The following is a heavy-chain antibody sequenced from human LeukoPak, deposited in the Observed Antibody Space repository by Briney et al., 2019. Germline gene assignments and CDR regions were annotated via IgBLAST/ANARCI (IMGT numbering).Heavy chain of an antibody. Sequence: SETLSLTCTVSGGSISTYYWSWIRQPPGKGLEWIGYIYYSGNTNYNPSLKSRVTISVDTSKNQFSLKLSSVTAADTAVYYCARLAGIAVAGTWWFDPWGQGTLVTVSS. CDR3: ARLAGIAVAGTWWFDP. CDR2: IYYSGNT. D-gene: IGHD6-19*01. V-gene: IGHV4-59*01. J-gene: IGHJ5*02. CDR1: GGSISTYY.